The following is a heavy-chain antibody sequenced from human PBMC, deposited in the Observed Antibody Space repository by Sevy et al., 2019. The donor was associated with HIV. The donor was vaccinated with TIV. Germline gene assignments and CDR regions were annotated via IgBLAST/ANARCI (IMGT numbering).Heavy chain of an antibody. V-gene: IGHV3-23*01. J-gene: IGHJ4*02. CDR1: GFRFSIYA. Sequence: GGSLRLSCTTSGFRFSIYAMTWVRQAPGKGLEWVSSFCMGGDRIYYADSVRGRFTISRDDSKNTLYLEMNNLRAEDTAKYYCARERGSKGHDYWGQGTLVTVSS. D-gene: IGHD2-2*01. CDR3: ARERGSKGHDY. CDR2: FCMGGDRI.